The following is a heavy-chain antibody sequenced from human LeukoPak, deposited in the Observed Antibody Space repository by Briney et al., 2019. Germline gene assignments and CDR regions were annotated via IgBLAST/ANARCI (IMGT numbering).Heavy chain of an antibody. CDR2: IYYSGST. Sequence: SETLSLTCTVSGGSIRSYYWSWIRQPPGKGLEWIGYIYYSGSTNYNPSLKSRVTILVDTSKNQFSLKLSSVTAADTAVYYCAGHTNSFDYWGQATLVTVSS. J-gene: IGHJ4*02. CDR3: AGHTNSFDY. V-gene: IGHV4-59*08. CDR1: GGSIRSYY.